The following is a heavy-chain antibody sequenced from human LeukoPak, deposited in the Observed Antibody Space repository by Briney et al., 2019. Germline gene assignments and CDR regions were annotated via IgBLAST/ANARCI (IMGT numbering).Heavy chain of an antibody. CDR2: VNWNGGST. CDR3: ARPRVIAAAGTSWFDP. Sequence: GGSLRLSCAASGFTFDDYGMSWVRQAPGKGLEWISGVNWNGGSTGYADSVKGRFTISRDNAKNSLYLQMNSLRAEDTAVYYCARPRVIAAAGTSWFDPWGQGTLVTVSS. CDR1: GFTFDDYG. J-gene: IGHJ5*02. V-gene: IGHV3-20*04. D-gene: IGHD6-13*01.